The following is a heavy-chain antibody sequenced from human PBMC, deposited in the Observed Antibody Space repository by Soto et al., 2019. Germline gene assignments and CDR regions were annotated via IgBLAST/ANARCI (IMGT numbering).Heavy chain of an antibody. V-gene: IGHV3-23*01. J-gene: IGHJ4*02. CDR2: ISGSGGTT. Sequence: LRLSCAASGFTFSSYAMSWVRQAPGKGLEWVSAISGSGGTTDYADSVKGRFTISRDTSRNTLYLQMSRLSVDDTAIYYCAREYRTSSQFDYWGQGTLVTVSS. CDR1: GFTFSSYA. D-gene: IGHD6-6*01. CDR3: AREYRTSSQFDY.